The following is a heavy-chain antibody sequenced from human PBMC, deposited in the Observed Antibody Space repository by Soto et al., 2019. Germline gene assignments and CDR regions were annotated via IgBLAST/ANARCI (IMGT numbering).Heavy chain of an antibody. V-gene: IGHV4-61*01. D-gene: IGHD3-22*01. CDR1: GGSVSSATDY. CDR3: ARQSSYDSAHFHYWLDP. CDR2: TDYRGNT. J-gene: IGHJ5*02. Sequence: QVQLQESGPGLVKPSETLSLTCTVSGGSVSSATDYWTWIRQPPGKELEWIGYTDYRGNTDRNPSLMSRVTISIDTSKNQFSLTLSSVTAADTAVYFCARQSSYDSAHFHYWLDPWGRGIPVTVSS.